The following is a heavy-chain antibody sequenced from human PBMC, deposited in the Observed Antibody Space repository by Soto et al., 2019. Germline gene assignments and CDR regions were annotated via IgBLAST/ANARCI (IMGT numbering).Heavy chain of an antibody. CDR3: VRYCSTTLCNGVATRTFDY. D-gene: IGHD2-2*01. CDR1: RFTFSTYE. V-gene: IGHV3-48*03. J-gene: IGHJ4*02. CDR2: ISTSGSTV. Sequence: PGGSLRLSCAASRFTFSTYEMNWVRQAPGKGLEWVSYISTSGSTVYYADSVKGRFTISRDNTRNSLYLQMNSLRDEDTAIYYCVRYCSTTLCNGVATRTFDYWGQGTLVTVSS.